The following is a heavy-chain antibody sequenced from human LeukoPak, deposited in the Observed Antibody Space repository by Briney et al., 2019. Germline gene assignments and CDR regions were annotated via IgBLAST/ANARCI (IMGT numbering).Heavy chain of an antibody. CDR1: GFTFSSYS. CDR2: ISSSSSYI. J-gene: IGHJ4*02. CDR3: ARTIRRHGYNSPPFDY. D-gene: IGHD5-24*01. V-gene: IGHV3-21*01. Sequence: GGSLRLSCAASGFTFSSYSMNWVRQAPGKGLEWVSSISSSSSYIYYADSVKGRFTISRDNAKNSLYLQINSLTAQDTPVYCCARTIRRHGYNSPPFDYWGQGTLVTVSS.